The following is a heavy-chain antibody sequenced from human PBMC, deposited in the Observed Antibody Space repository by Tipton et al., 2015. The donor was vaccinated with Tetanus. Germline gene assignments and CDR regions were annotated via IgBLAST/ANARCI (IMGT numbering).Heavy chain of an antibody. CDR3: AKDWIESNWFDP. Sequence: SLRLSCAASGFTFSSYAMSWVRQAPGKGLEWVSGISGSGGSTYHADSGKGRFTISRDNSKSTLYLQMDSLRAEDTAVYYCAKDWIESNWFDPWGQGTLVTVSS. CDR2: ISGSGGST. CDR1: GFTFSSYA. V-gene: IGHV3-23*01. D-gene: IGHD2-2*03. J-gene: IGHJ5*02.